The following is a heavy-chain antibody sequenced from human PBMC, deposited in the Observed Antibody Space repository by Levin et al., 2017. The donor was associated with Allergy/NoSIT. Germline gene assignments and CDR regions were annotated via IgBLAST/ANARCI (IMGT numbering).Heavy chain of an antibody. CDR2: TYYRSKWYN. CDR3: ARGGRSSGWPDYYYYYGMDV. J-gene: IGHJ6*02. Sequence: SETLSLTCAISGDSVSSNSAAWNWIRQSPSRGLEWLGRTYYRSKWYNDYAVSVKSRITINPDTSKNQFSLQLNSVTPEDTAVYYCARGGRSSGWPDYYYYYGMDVWGQGTTVTVSS. CDR1: GDSVSSNSAA. D-gene: IGHD6-19*01. V-gene: IGHV6-1*01.